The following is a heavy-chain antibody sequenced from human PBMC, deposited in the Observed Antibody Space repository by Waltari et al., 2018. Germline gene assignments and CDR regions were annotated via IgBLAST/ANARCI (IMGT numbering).Heavy chain of an antibody. J-gene: IGHJ4*02. V-gene: IGHV3-73*01. D-gene: IGHD6-19*01. CDR3: ARENRQWLAPEPYYFDY. Sequence: EVQLVESGGGFVQPGGSLKLSCEASGFSFSDSSMHWVRQTSGKGLEWLGGIRSKSYSYLTTHAASVRGRFTISRDDSKNTAYLQMNTLTPEDTAVYFCARENRQWLAPEPYYFDYWGLGTLVTVTS. CDR2: IRSKSYSYLT. CDR1: GFSFSDSS.